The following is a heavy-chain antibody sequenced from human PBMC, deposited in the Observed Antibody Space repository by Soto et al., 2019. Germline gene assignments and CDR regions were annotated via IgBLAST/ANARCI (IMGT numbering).Heavy chain of an antibody. J-gene: IGHJ6*02. CDR1: GYSCASYW. CDR3: ARVLVLGYCSGGSCYAYGMDV. CDR2: IYPGDSDT. Sequence: EFLKMSCKGSGYSCASYWIGWVRQIPGKGLEWMGIIYPGDSDTRYSPSFQGQVTISADKSISTAYLQWSSLKASDTAMYYCARVLVLGYCSGGSCYAYGMDVWGQGTTVTVSS. D-gene: IGHD2-15*01. V-gene: IGHV5-51*01.